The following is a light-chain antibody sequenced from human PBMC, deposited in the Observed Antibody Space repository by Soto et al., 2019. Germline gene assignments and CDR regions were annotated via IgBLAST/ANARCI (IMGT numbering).Light chain of an antibody. V-gene: IGKV1-39*01. CDR2: AAS. Sequence: DIQMTQSPSSLSASVGDRVTITCRASQSISSYLNWYQQKPGKAPNLLIYAASNLQSGVPSRFSGSESGADFTLTISSLQPEDFATYYCQQSYSTPATVGQGTKVEFK. CDR3: QQSYSTPAT. J-gene: IGKJ1*01. CDR1: QSISSY.